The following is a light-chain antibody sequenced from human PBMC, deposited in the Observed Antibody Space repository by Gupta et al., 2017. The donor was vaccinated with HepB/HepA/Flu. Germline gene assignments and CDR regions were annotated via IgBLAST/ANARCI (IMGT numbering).Light chain of an antibody. CDR1: QTLLHRDGYHF. Sequence: IVMTQSPLSLAVTPGEPASISCRSSQTLLHRDGYHFLNWHVQKPGQSPHLLIYVASSRASGVPDRFPGSGSGTDFTLFISSVAAEDVGIYFCTQTLATPSTFGQGTKLEI. J-gene: IGKJ2*01. CDR3: TQTLATPST. CDR2: VAS. V-gene: IGKV2-28*01.